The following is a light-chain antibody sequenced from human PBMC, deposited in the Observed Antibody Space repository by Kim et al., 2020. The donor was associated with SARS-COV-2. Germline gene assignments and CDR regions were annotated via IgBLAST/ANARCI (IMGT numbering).Light chain of an antibody. CDR1: SLRRYY. CDR2: GKN. Sequence: SSELTQDPAVSVALGQTVRITCQGDSLRRYYASWYQQKPGQAPVLVIYGKNNRPSGIPDRFSGSSSGNTASLTITGAQAEDEADYYCNSRDSSGNHLGVFGGGNQLTVL. CDR3: NSRDSSGNHLGV. V-gene: IGLV3-19*01. J-gene: IGLJ3*02.